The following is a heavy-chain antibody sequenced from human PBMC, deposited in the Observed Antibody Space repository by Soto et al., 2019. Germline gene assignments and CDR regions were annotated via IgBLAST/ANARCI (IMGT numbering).Heavy chain of an antibody. CDR1: GGSISSYY. J-gene: IGHJ4*02. CDR3: AVSYTTSQFFDD. V-gene: IGHV4-59*01. Sequence: PSETLSLTCTVSGGSISSYYWNWIRQPPGKGLEYIGSTSHSGTTNYNPSLRSRVTISVDTSKNQFSLKLRSVTAADTAVYYCAVSYTTSQFFDDWGQGSLVTVSS. CDR2: TSHSGTT. D-gene: IGHD2-2*02.